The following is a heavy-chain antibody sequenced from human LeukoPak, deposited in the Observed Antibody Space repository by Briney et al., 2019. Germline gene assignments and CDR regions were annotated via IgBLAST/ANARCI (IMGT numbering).Heavy chain of an antibody. V-gene: IGHV1-18*01. D-gene: IGHD3-22*01. CDR2: ISAYNGNT. CDR1: GYTFTSYG. J-gene: IGHJ2*01. CDR3: ARGRNYYDSSAKRGWYFDL. Sequence: GASVKVSCKASGYTFTSYGISWVRQAPGQGLEWMGWISAYNGNTNYAQKFQGRVTMTRNTSISTAYMELSSLRSEDTAVYYCARGRNYYDSSAKRGWYFDLWGRGTLVTVSS.